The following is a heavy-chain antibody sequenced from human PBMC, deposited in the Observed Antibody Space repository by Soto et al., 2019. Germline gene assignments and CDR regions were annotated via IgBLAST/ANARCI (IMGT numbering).Heavy chain of an antibody. J-gene: IGHJ4*02. D-gene: IGHD3-10*01. CDR2: ISDDDRRT. Sequence: EVQLVESGGGLVQPGGSLRLSCAASGFTFNMYWMHWVRQAPGEGLEWVSRISDDDRRTDYADSVKGRFTISRDNAKNTLYLQMNALRVEDTAVYYCGRGARASSLGTGAFWGQGTLVTVSS. V-gene: IGHV3-74*01. CDR3: GRGARASSLGTGAF. CDR1: GFTFNMYW.